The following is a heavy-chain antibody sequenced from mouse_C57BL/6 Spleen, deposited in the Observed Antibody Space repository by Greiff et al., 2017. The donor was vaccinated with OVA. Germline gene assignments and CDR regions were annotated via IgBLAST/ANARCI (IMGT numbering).Heavy chain of an antibody. J-gene: IGHJ4*01. CDR3: ARFGSSPYYYAMDY. V-gene: IGHV1-69*01. CDR2: IDPSDSYT. Sequence: VQLQQPGAELVMPGASVQLSCKASGYTFTSSWMHWVKQRPGQGLEWIGEIDPSDSYTNYNQKFQGKSTLTVDKSSSTAYMQLSSLTSEDSAVYYCARFGSSPYYYAMDYWGQGTSVTVSS. D-gene: IGHD1-1*01. CDR1: GYTFTSSW.